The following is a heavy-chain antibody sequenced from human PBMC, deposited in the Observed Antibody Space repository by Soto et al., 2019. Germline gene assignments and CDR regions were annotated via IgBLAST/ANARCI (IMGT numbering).Heavy chain of an antibody. Sequence: GGSLRLSCAASGFTFSSYAMHWVRQAPGKGLEWVAVISYDGSNKYYADSVKGRFTISRDNSKNTLYLQMNSLRAEDTAVYYCARGQVDSADSKTGGYFDYWGQGTLVTVSS. V-gene: IGHV3-30-3*01. CDR2: ISYDGSNK. J-gene: IGHJ4*02. D-gene: IGHD4-4*01. CDR3: ARGQVDSADSKTGGYFDY. CDR1: GFTFSSYA.